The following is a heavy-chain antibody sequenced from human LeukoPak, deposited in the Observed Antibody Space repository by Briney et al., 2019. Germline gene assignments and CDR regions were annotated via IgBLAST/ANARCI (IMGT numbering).Heavy chain of an antibody. CDR1: GFTFSSYA. Sequence: PGGSLRLSCAVSGFTFSSYAMSWVRQAPGKGLEWVSAISGSGGSTYYADSVKGRFTISRDNSKNTLYLQMNSLRAEDTAVYYCAKDPRDHSYGWSWRYFDYWGQGTLVTVSS. J-gene: IGHJ4*02. D-gene: IGHD5-18*01. CDR2: ISGSGGST. CDR3: AKDPRDHSYGWSWRYFDY. V-gene: IGHV3-23*01.